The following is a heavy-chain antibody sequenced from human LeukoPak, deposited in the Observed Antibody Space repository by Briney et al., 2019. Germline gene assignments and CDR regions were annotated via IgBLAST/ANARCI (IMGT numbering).Heavy chain of an antibody. D-gene: IGHD4-23*01. J-gene: IGHJ4*02. CDR2: ISRGSSYI. CDR1: GFTFSTYR. Sequence: GGSLRLSCAASGFTFSTYRMNWVRQAPGKALEWVSSISRGSSYIYYADSVKGRFTISRDNAKNSLDLQMNSLRVEDTAVYYCARVHDYGGNSGGPYFDYWGQGTLVTVSS. CDR3: ARVHDYGGNSGGPYFDY. V-gene: IGHV3-21*01.